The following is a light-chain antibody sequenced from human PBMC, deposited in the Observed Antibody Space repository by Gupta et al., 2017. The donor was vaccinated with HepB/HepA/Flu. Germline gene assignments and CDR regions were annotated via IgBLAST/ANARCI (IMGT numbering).Light chain of an antibody. CDR3: QQRSSFFT. CDR1: QSVSSY. V-gene: IGKV3-11*01. Sequence: ELVLTQSPATLSLSPGERATLSCRASQSVSSYLAWYQHKPGQAPRLLIYDASNRATGIPARFSGSGSGTAFTLTISSLEPEDFAVYYCQQRSSFFTFGPGTKVAIK. CDR2: DAS. J-gene: IGKJ3*01.